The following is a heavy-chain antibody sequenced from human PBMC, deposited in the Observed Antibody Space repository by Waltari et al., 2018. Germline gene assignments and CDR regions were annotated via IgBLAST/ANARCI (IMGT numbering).Heavy chain of an antibody. CDR3: ARGLLRGKSGHLRY. D-gene: IGHD3-10*01. Sequence: QGQPVHPGAEVKTPGAALKVSSKASGSTFTSYALHRVRPATGQGLEWMGWMNPNSGNTGYAQKCQGRVTITRNTSISTAYMELSSLRSEDTAVYYCARGLLRGKSGHLRYWGQGTLVTVSS. J-gene: IGHJ4*02. V-gene: IGHV1-8*03. CDR1: GSTFTSYA. CDR2: MNPNSGNT.